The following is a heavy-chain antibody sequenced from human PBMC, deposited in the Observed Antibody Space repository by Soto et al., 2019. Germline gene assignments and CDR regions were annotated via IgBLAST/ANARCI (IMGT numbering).Heavy chain of an antibody. CDR2: ISDDGSNT. V-gene: IGHV3-30-3*01. J-gene: IGHJ4*02. CDR3: AREVYYEFWSGFNTHPYYFDD. D-gene: IGHD3-3*01. Sequence: QVQLVESGGGVVQPGRSLRLSCAASGFTFSKYTMHWVRQAPGKGLEWVAAISDDGSNTYYADSVKGRFTISRDNSKNTLYLQLKSLSNEDTAVHYCAREVYYEFWSGFNTHPYYFDDWGQGTLVTVSS. CDR1: GFTFSKYT.